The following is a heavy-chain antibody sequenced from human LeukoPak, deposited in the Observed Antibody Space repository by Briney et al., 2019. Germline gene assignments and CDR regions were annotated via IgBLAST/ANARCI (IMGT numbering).Heavy chain of an antibody. Sequence: GGSLRLSCAASGFTFNKYDMSWVRQVPGKGLEWVSGISDSGDRTYYADSVKGRFTISRDNAKNSLYLQMNSLRAEDTAVYYCARDAQYYDILTGYGDYFDYWGQGTLVTVSS. CDR2: ISDSGDRT. CDR3: ARDAQYYDILTGYGDYFDY. J-gene: IGHJ4*02. V-gene: IGHV3-23*01. D-gene: IGHD3-9*01. CDR1: GFTFNKYD.